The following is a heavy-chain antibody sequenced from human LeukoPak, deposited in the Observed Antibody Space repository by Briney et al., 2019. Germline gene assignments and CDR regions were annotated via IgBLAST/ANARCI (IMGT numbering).Heavy chain of an antibody. CDR2: IYYRASA. D-gene: IGHD4-11*01. CDR3: ARAAVSTTAVLDY. J-gene: IGHJ4*02. Sequence: PSETLPLTCTASGGSISDYYWSWIRQPPGKGLEWVGYIYYRASARYNPSLKSRLTRSVDTSKNQFSLKLTSVTAADTAVYYCARAAVSTTAVLDYWGQGALVTVSS. V-gene: IGHV4-59*01. CDR1: GGSISDYY.